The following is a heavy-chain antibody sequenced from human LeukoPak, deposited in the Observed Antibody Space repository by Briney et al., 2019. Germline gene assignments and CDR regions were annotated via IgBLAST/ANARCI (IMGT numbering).Heavy chain of an antibody. CDR1: GGSISSSSYY. V-gene: IGHV4-39*07. Sequence: SETLSLTCTVSGGSISSSSYYWGWIRQPPGKGLEWIGSIYYSGSTYYNPSLKSRVTISVNTSKNQFSLKLSSVTAADTAVYYCARALPKAGWLRLTGSYYFDYWGQGTLVTVSS. D-gene: IGHD5-12*01. CDR2: IYYSGST. J-gene: IGHJ4*02. CDR3: ARALPKAGWLRLTGSYYFDY.